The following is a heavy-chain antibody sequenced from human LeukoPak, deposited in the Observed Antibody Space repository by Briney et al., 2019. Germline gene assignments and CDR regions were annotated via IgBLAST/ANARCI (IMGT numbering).Heavy chain of an antibody. D-gene: IGHD5-12*01. J-gene: IGHJ3*02. CDR2: IKQDGSEK. CDR3: ARVDYKSSGYSGYDSGSDAFDI. Sequence: PGGSLRLSCAASGFTFSSYWMSWVRQAPGKGLEWVANIKQDGSEKYYVDSVKGRFTISRDNAKNSLYLQMNSLRAEDTAVYYCARVDYKSSGYSGYDSGSDAFDIWGQGTMVTVSS. CDR1: GFTFSSYW. V-gene: IGHV3-7*01.